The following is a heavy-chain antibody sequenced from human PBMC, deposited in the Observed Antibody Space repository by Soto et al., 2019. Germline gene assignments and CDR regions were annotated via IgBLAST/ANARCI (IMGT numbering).Heavy chain of an antibody. Sequence: QVHLVESGGGLVTPGGSLRLSCAASGFLFSDSYMSWIRQAPGKGLEWVSYISSGGIGSTYIEYADSVKGQFTISRHNAMNSLYLQMNSLRAEDTAVYYCARGGGAACDFDYWGQGTLVTVSS. D-gene: IGHD6-13*01. CDR2: ISSGGIGSTYI. CDR1: GFLFSDSY. J-gene: IGHJ4*02. CDR3: ARGGGAACDFDY. V-gene: IGHV3-11*06.